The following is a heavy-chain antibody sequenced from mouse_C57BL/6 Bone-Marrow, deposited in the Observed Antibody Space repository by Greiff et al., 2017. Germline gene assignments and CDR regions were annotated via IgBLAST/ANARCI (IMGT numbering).Heavy chain of an antibody. CDR1: GYTFTSYW. D-gene: IGHD2-1*01. J-gene: IGHJ1*03. V-gene: IGHV1-50*01. CDR2: LDPSDSYT. CDR3: ARIYYGNLPYWYFDV. Sequence: QVQLQQPGAELVKPGASVKLSCKASGYTFTSYWMQWVNQRPGQGLEWIGELDPSDSYTNYNQKFKGKATLTVDTSSSTAYMQLSSLTSEDSAVYYCARIYYGNLPYWYFDVWGTGTTVTVSS.